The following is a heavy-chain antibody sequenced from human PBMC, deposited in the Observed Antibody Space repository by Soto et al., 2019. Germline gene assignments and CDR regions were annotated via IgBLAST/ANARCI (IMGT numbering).Heavy chain of an antibody. Sequence: SETLSLTCTVSGGSISSGGYYWSWIRQPPGKGLEWIGYIYYSGSTYYNPSLKSRVTISVDTSKNQFSLKLSSVTDADKAVYYCARDSTLSSWHYYYYGMDVWGQGTTVTV. J-gene: IGHJ6*02. D-gene: IGHD6-13*01. CDR3: ARDSTLSSWHYYYYGMDV. CDR1: GGSISSGGYY. CDR2: IYYSGST. V-gene: IGHV4-30-4*01.